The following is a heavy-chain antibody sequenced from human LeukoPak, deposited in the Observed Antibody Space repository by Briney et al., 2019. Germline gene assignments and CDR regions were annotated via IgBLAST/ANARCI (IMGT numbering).Heavy chain of an antibody. Sequence: SETLSLTCSVSGGSISRSSYYWSWIRQPPGKGLEWIGSIYYSGSTYYNPSLKSRVTISVDTSKNQFSLKLNSVTAADTAVYYCARRAVAGSTGTFDYWGQGTLVTVSS. V-gene: IGHV4-39*01. D-gene: IGHD6-19*01. CDR2: IYYSGST. CDR3: ARRAVAGSTGTFDY. J-gene: IGHJ4*02. CDR1: GGSISRSSYY.